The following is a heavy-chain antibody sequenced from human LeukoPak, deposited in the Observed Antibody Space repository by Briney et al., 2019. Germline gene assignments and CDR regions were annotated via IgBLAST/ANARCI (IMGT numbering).Heavy chain of an antibody. J-gene: IGHJ4*02. CDR3: AKDPRIAVALYYFDC. CDR2: ISGSGGST. V-gene: IGHV3-23*01. Sequence: GGSLRLSCAASGFTFSSYAMSWVRQAPGKGLEWVSAISGSGGSTYYADSVKGRFTISRDNSKNTLYLQMNSLRAEDTAVYYCAKDPRIAVALYYFDCWGQGTLVTVSS. D-gene: IGHD6-19*01. CDR1: GFTFSSYA.